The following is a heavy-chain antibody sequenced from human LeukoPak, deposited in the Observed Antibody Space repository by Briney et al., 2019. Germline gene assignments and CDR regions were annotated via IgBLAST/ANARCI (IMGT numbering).Heavy chain of an antibody. Sequence: SETLSLTCAVYGGSFSGYYWSWIRQPPGKGLEWIGEINHSGSTNYNPSLKSRVTISVDTSKNQFSLKLSSVTAADTAVYYCARDRGYSSGWYWFDPWGQGTLVTVSS. J-gene: IGHJ5*02. D-gene: IGHD6-19*01. CDR3: ARDRGYSSGWYWFDP. CDR1: GGSFSGYY. V-gene: IGHV4-34*01. CDR2: INHSGST.